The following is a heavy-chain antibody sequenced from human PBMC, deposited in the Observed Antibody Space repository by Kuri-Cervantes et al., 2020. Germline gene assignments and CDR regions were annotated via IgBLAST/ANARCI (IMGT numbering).Heavy chain of an antibody. CDR1: GFTFSSYW. CDR3: ARTSHGDPFDH. V-gene: IGHV4-59*01. D-gene: IGHD4-17*01. Sequence: ESLKISCAASGFTFSSYWMSWVRQPPGKGLEWIGYIYYSGSTYYNPSLKSRVTISVDTSKNQFSLKLSSVTAADTAVYYCARTSHGDPFDHWGQGTLVTVSS. CDR2: IYYSGST. J-gene: IGHJ4*02.